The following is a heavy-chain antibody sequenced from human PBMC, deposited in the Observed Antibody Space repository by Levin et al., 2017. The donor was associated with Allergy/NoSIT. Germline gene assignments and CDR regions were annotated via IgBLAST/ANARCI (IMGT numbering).Heavy chain of an antibody. CDR2: ISWNSGSI. J-gene: IGHJ3*02. CDR1: GFTFDDSA. CDR3: ARDNFGLPDAFDI. Sequence: LSLTCAASGFTFDDSAMHWVRQAPGKGLEWVSGISWNSGSIGYADSVKGRFTISRDNAKNSLYLQMNSLRTQDTALYYCARDNFGLPDAFDIWGQGTMVIVSS. D-gene: IGHD3-10*01. V-gene: IGHV3-9*01.